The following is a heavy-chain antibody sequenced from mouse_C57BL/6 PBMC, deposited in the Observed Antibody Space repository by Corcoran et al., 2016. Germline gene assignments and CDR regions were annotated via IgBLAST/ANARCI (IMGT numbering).Heavy chain of an antibody. Sequence: ELQLQQSGPDLVKPGASVKVACKASGYSFTDYNMNCVKPSNGKRLEWNGVINPNDGTPSYNQKFKGKATLTVDQSSSTAYMQLNSLTSEDSAVYYCAISGSPWFAYWGQGTLVTVSA. CDR3: AISGSPWFAY. D-gene: IGHD3-2*02. CDR2: INPNDGTP. CDR1: GYSFTDYN. J-gene: IGHJ3*01. V-gene: IGHV1-39*01.